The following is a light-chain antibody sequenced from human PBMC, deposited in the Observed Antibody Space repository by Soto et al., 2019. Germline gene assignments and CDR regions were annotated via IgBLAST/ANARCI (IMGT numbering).Light chain of an antibody. Sequence: DIQMTQSPSSLPASVGDSVTITGQASQDIRNYLNWYQQKKGQVPKILIYEASSLETGVPSRFSGSGSGTESTLPISRLQTEDVETYYCQQYKSYSRTFGQGTKVDI. CDR3: QQYKSYSRT. J-gene: IGKJ1*01. V-gene: IGKV1-5*03. CDR2: EAS. CDR1: QDIRNY.